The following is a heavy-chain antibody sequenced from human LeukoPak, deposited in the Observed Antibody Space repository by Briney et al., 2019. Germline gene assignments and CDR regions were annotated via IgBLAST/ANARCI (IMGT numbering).Heavy chain of an antibody. CDR1: GFSLSTSGMC. Sequence: KSGPTLVNPTQTLTLTCTFSGFSLSTSGMCVSWIRQPPGKALEWLARIDWDDDKFYSTSLKTRLTISKDTSKNQVVLTMTNTDPVDTAPFYFARIHGYSSSWLFDNWGQGTLVTVSS. D-gene: IGHD6-13*01. J-gene: IGHJ4*02. CDR2: IDWDDDK. V-gene: IGHV2-70*17. CDR3: ARIHGYSSSWLFDN.